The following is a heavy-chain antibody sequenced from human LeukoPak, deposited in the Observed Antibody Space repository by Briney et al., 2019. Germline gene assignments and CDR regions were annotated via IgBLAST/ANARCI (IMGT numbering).Heavy chain of an antibody. CDR1: GYTFTSYY. V-gene: IGHV1-46*01. CDR2: INPSGGST. Sequence: GASVKVSCKASGYTFTSYYMHWVRQAPGQGLEWMGIINPSGGSTSYAQKFQGRVTMTRDTSISTAYMELSRLRSDDTAAYYCARDLGGKYSGYDNPPNDYWGQGTLVTVSS. D-gene: IGHD5-12*01. J-gene: IGHJ4*02. CDR3: ARDLGGKYSGYDNPPNDY.